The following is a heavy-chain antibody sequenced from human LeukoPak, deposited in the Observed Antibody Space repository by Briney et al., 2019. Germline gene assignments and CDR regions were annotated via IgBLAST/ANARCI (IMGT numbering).Heavy chain of an antibody. J-gene: IGHJ4*02. V-gene: IGHV1-2*02. CDR3: ARDMDTGPDLFDY. Sequence: ASVKVSCKASGYTFTGYCLHWVRQAPGQGLEWMGWINPNSGDTDYAQNFQGRVTMTRDTSISTAYLDLSRLRSDDTAVYYCARDMDTGPDLFDYWGQGTLVTVSS. D-gene: IGHD5-18*01. CDR2: INPNSGDT. CDR1: GYTFTGYC.